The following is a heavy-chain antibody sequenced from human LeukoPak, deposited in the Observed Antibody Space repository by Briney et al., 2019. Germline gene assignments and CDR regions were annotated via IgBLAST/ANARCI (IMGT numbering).Heavy chain of an antibody. CDR2: IYYSGST. Sequence: SETLSLTCTVSGGSISSGGYYWSWIRQHPXKGLEWIGYIYYSGSTYYNPSLKSRVTISVDTSKNQFSLKLSSVTAADTAVYYCARVRIRYYDSSGYYFGFDYWGQGTLVTVSS. V-gene: IGHV4-31*03. J-gene: IGHJ4*02. CDR3: ARVRIRYYDSSGYYFGFDY. D-gene: IGHD3-22*01. CDR1: GGSISSGGYY.